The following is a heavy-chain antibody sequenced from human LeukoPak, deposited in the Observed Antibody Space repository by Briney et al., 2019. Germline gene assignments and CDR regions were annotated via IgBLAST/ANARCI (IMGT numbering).Heavy chain of an antibody. CDR1: GFSFSDYY. D-gene: IGHD2/OR15-2a*01. CDR2: ISNHGSSI. Sequence: GGSLRLSCAASGFSFSDYYVVWIRQAPGRGLEYVSYISNHGSSIHYADSVKGRFTISRDNAKNSLYLQMNSLRAEDTAVYYCAKVGEKNMVEAFEIWGQGTRVTVSP. J-gene: IGHJ3*02. V-gene: IGHV3-11*04. CDR3: AKVGEKNMVEAFEI.